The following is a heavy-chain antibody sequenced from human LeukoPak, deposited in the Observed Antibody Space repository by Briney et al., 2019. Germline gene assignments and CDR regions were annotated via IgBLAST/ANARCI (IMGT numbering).Heavy chain of an antibody. D-gene: IGHD4-23*01. Sequence: PGGSLRVSCAASGFTFSTYSMNWVRQAPGNGLEWVSSITSSSSYILYADSVKGRFTISRDNAKNSLYLQMNSLRAEDTAVYYCARTLSGGHNFDYWGQGTLVTVSS. J-gene: IGHJ4*02. CDR3: ARTLSGGHNFDY. CDR2: ITSSSSYI. V-gene: IGHV3-21*01. CDR1: GFTFSTYS.